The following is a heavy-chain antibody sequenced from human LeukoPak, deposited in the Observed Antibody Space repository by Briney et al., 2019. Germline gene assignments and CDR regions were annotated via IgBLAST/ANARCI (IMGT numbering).Heavy chain of an antibody. CDR1: GFTFSSYA. CDR2: ISGSGGST. J-gene: IGHJ2*01. Sequence: GGSLRLSCAASGFTFSSYAMSWVRQAPGKGLEWVSAISGSGGSTYYADSVKGRFTTSRDNSKNALYLQMNSLRAEDTAVYYCARLKLGAYFDLWGRGTLVTVSS. V-gene: IGHV3-23*01. D-gene: IGHD3-16*01. CDR3: ARLKLGAYFDL.